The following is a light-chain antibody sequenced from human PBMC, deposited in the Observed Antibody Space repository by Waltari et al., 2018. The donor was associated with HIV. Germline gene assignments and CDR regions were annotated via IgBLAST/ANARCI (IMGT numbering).Light chain of an antibody. V-gene: IGLV2-14*01. CDR3: SSYTSTITVV. J-gene: IGLJ2*01. Sequence: QSALTQPASVSGSPGPSVTISCTGTTSDLGSYHYVSWYQQHPAKAPKLIIFAVSNRPSGVSNRFSGSKSGNTASLTISGLQAEDEADYYCSSYTSTITVVFGGGTKVTVL. CDR1: TSDLGSYHY. CDR2: AVS.